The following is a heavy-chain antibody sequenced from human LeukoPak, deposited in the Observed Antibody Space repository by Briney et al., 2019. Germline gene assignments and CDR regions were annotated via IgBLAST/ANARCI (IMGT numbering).Heavy chain of an antibody. D-gene: IGHD5-18*01. CDR1: GFTFSSYS. Sequence: GGSLRLSGAAFGFTFSSYSMDWVRQAPGKGLEWVSSISSSSCNIYYADSVKGRFTISRDNAKNSLYLQMDSRRAEDTAVYYCAPEDTAMVEHLDFDYWGQGTLVTVSS. CDR2: ISSSSCNI. V-gene: IGHV3-21*01. J-gene: IGHJ4*02. CDR3: APEDTAMVEHLDFDY.